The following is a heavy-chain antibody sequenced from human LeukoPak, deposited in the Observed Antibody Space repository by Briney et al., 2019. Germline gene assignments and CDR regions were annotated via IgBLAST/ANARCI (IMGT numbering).Heavy chain of an antibody. CDR2: IYHSGST. V-gene: IGHV4-4*02. CDR1: GGSISSRNW. Sequence: PSGTLSLTCAVSGGSISSRNWWSWVRQPPGKGLEWIGEIYHSGSTNYNPSLQSRVSISVDTSKNQFSLKLSSVTAADTAVYYCARATFDSSGYYETLGSWGQGTLVTVSS. J-gene: IGHJ5*02. D-gene: IGHD3-22*01. CDR3: ARATFDSSGYYETLGS.